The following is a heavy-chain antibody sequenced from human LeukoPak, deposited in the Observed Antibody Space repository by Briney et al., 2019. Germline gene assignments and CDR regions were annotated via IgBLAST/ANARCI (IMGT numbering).Heavy chain of an antibody. D-gene: IGHD3-3*01. CDR2: IYYSGST. Sequence: SETLSLTRTVYGGSISSYYWSWIRQPPGKGLEWIGYIYYSGSTNYNPSLKSRVTRSVDTSNNQFSLKLSSVPAADTAVYYCARDTFWSGYFDYWGQGTLVTVSS. CDR1: GGSISSYY. J-gene: IGHJ4*02. CDR3: ARDTFWSGYFDY. V-gene: IGHV4-59*01.